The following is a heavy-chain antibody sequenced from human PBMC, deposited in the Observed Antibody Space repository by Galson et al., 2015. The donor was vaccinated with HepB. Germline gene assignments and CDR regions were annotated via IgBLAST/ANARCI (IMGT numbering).Heavy chain of an antibody. V-gene: IGHV3-33*01. CDR2: IWPDGNEK. CDR1: GFTLSTYG. J-gene: IGHJ3*02. D-gene: IGHD2-21*01. CDR3: ARNLWGSGVNAFDI. Sequence: SLRLSCAASGFTLSTYGMHWVRQAPGKGLEWVAVIWPDGNEKYYADSVKGRFTISRDKSKNTQYLQMNSLRAEDTAVYYCARNLWGSGVNAFDIWGQGTVVTVSS.